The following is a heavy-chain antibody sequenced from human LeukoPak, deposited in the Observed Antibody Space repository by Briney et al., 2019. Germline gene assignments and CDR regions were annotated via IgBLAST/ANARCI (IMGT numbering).Heavy chain of an antibody. CDR3: AKELKVAGVTKGFGY. D-gene: IGHD1-26*01. CDR1: GITFSSYA. Sequence: GGSLRLSCAASGITFSSYAMSWVRQAAGKGLEWVSAISDSGGSTYYADSVKGRFTISRDNSKNTLYLQMNSLRAEDTAVYYCAKELKVAGVTKGFGYWGQGTLVTVSS. V-gene: IGHV3-23*01. CDR2: ISDSGGST. J-gene: IGHJ4*02.